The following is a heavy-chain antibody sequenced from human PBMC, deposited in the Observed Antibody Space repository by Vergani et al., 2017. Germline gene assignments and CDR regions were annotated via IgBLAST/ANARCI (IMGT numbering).Heavy chain of an antibody. CDR2: IIPILGTA. D-gene: IGHD5-12*01. Sequence: QVQLVQSGAEVKKPGSSVKVSCKASGGTFSSYAISWVRQAPGQGLEWMGRIIPILGTANYAQKFQGRVTITADDSTSTAYMELSSLRSEDTAVYYCARDLHSGYDTSPSWGQGTLVTVSS. V-gene: IGHV1-69*11. CDR1: GGTFSSYA. J-gene: IGHJ5*02. CDR3: ARDLHSGYDTSPS.